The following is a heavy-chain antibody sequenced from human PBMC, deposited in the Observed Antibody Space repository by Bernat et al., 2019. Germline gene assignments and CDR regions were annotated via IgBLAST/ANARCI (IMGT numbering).Heavy chain of an antibody. CDR2: TYYRSKWYN. J-gene: IGHJ4*02. CDR1: GDSVSSNSAA. V-gene: IGHV6-1*01. D-gene: IGHD3-10*01. CDR3: ARSIYGSGSYHKNRDFDY. Sequence: QVQLQQSGPGLVKPSQTLSLTCAISGDSVSSNSAAWNWIRQSPSRGLEWLGRTYYRSKWYNDYAVSVKSRITINPDTSKNQFSLQLNSVTTEDTAVYYCARSIYGSGSYHKNRDFDYWGQGTLVTVSS.